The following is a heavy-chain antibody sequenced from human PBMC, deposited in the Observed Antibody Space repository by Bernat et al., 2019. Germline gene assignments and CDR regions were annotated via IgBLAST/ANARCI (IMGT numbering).Heavy chain of an antibody. J-gene: IGHJ4*02. Sequence: QVQLVESGGGVVQPGRSLRLSCAASGFTFRNHGMHWVRQVPGKGLEWVALIWYDKSQIYYTDSVKGRFTISRDDSKNTLYLQMNGLRAEDTAVYYCASMRQVLTNHYFDSWGQGTLVTVSS. CDR1: GFTFRNHG. D-gene: IGHD3-10*01. V-gene: IGHV3-33*01. CDR2: IWYDKSQI. CDR3: ASMRQVLTNHYFDS.